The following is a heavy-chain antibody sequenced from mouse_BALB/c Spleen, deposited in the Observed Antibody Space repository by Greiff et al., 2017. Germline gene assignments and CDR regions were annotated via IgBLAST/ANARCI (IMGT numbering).Heavy chain of an antibody. CDR3: TRGGSGDYFDY. Sequence: EVQGVESGGGLVKPGGSLKLSCAASGFTFSSYTMSWVRQTPEKRLEWVATISSGGSYTYYPDSVKGRFTIARDNAKNTLYLQMSSLKSEDTAMYYCTRGGSGDYFDYWGQGTTLTVSS. CDR2: ISSGGSYT. J-gene: IGHJ2*01. CDR1: GFTFSSYT. V-gene: IGHV5-6-4*01. D-gene: IGHD4-1*01.